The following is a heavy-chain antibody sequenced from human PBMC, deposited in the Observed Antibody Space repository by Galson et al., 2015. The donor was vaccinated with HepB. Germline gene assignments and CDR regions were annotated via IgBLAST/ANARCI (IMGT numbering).Heavy chain of an antibody. CDR3: ARYRFNWNYGPFDF. D-gene: IGHD1-7*01. CDR1: GFSFSSYR. J-gene: IGHJ4*02. CDR2: INQVGSEK. Sequence: SLRLSCAASGFSFSSYRMSWVRQAPGKGLEWVANINQVGSEKFYVGSVKARFTISRDNANNSLYLQMNRLRAGDTAVYYCARYRFNWNYGPFDFWGQGALVTVSS. V-gene: IGHV3-7*01.